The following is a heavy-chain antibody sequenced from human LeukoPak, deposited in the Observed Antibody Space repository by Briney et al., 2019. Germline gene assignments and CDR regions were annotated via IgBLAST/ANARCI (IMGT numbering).Heavy chain of an antibody. Sequence: GGSLRLSCAASGFTFTSYWMGWVRQAPGKGLEWVANIEEYGSEIYYVDSVKGRFTISRDSTKTSLYLQMNSLRAEDTAVYYCARAFIGGRTGIAVAGTNWLDPWGQGTLVTVSS. V-gene: IGHV3-7*01. D-gene: IGHD6-19*01. CDR3: ARAFIGGRTGIAVAGTNWLDP. CDR1: GFTFTSYW. CDR2: IEEYGSEI. J-gene: IGHJ5*02.